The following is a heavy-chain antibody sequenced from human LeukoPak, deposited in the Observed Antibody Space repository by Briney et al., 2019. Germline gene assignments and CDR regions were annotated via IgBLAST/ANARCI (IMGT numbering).Heavy chain of an antibody. Sequence: ASVKVSCKPSGYTFNTYYISWVRQAPGQGLEWIGWIVVGSGNTNYAQKFQERVTITRDMSTSTAYMELSSLRSEDTAVYYCAAAGLHDAFDIWGQGAMVTVSS. V-gene: IGHV1-58*02. CDR1: GYTFNTYY. CDR2: IVVGSGNT. D-gene: IGHD3-10*01. CDR3: AAAGLHDAFDI. J-gene: IGHJ3*02.